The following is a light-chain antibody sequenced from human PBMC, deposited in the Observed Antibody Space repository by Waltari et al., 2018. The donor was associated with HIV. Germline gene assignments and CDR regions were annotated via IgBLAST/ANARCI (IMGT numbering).Light chain of an antibody. CDR1: GSTSKINT. CDR2: SSN. Sequence: FVRTQPPSTSGTPGQRLTIPCSGIGSTSKINTETGYQHPPGPAPKLLIYSSNRRPSGVPDRFSGSKSGTSASLAISGLQSEDEADYYCASWVDRLNGWVFGGGTKLTVL. CDR3: ASWVDRLNGWV. J-gene: IGLJ3*02. V-gene: IGLV1-44*01.